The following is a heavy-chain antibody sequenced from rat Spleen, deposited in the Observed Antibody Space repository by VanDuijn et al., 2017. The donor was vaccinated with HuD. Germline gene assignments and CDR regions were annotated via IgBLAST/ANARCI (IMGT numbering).Heavy chain of an antibody. D-gene: IGHD1-1*01. CDR2: ISYDGSST. CDR3: ARQGDYSGPFDY. J-gene: IGHJ2*01. Sequence: EVQLVESDGGLVQPGRSLKLSCAASGFTFSDYYMAWVRQAPTKGLEWVATISYDGSSTYYRDSVKGRFTISRDNAKSTLYLQMDSLRSEDTATYYCARQGDYSGPFDYWGQGVMVTVSS. V-gene: IGHV5-29*01. CDR1: GFTFSDYY.